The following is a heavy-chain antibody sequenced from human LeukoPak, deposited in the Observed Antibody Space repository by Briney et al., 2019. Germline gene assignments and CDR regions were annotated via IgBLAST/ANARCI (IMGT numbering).Heavy chain of an antibody. V-gene: IGHV4-39*07. CDR3: AREAGYSSGWFYYYYMDV. D-gene: IGHD6-13*01. CDR2: IYYVGST. CDR1: GGSISSSSSY. Sequence: PSETLSPTCTVSGGSISSSSSYWGWIRQSPGKGLEWIGNIYYVGSTYYNPSLKSRVTISIDTSKNQFSLKLSSVTAADTAVYYCAREAGYSSGWFYYYYMDVWGTGTTVTIAS. J-gene: IGHJ6*03.